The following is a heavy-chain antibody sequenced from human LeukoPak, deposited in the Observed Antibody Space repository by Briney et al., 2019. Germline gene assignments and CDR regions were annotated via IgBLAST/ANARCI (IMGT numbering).Heavy chain of an antibody. J-gene: IGHJ4*02. V-gene: IGHV3-66*01. CDR1: GFTATSNY. CDR2: IYSGGRT. CDR3: AGDLSCEYGVGAIDDY. Sequence: GRSMRPSSAASGFTATSNYMSWDSHAPGKGLEWDSVIYSGGRTYYADSVKGRFTISRDNSKNTLYLQMNSLRAEDTAVYYCAGDLSCEYGVGAIDDYWGPGTLVTVSS. D-gene: IGHD1-26*01.